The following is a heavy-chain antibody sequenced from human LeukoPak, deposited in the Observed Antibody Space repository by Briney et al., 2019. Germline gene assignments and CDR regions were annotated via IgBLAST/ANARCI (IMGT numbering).Heavy chain of an antibody. J-gene: IGHJ4*02. CDR2: MNPNSGNT. CDR3: ARDSGQQLVLLDY. Sequence: ASVKVSCKASGYTFTSYDINWVRRATGQGLEWMGWMNPNSGNTGYAQKFQGRVTMTRNTSISTAYMELSSLRSEDTAVYYCARDSGQQLVLLDYWGQGTLVTVSS. CDR1: GYTFTSYD. V-gene: IGHV1-8*01. D-gene: IGHD6-13*01.